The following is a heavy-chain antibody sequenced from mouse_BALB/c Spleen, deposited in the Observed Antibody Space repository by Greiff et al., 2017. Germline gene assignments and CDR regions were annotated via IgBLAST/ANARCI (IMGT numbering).Heavy chain of an antibody. Sequence: EVQVVESGGGLVQPGGSMKLSCVASGFTFSNYWMNWVRQSPEKGLEWVAEIRLKSNNYATHYAESVKGRFTISRDDSKSSVYLQMNNLRAEDTGIYYCTRGVRGVFDYWGQGTTLTVSS. D-gene: IGHD2-14*01. V-gene: IGHV6-6*02. CDR3: TRGVRGVFDY. CDR2: IRLKSNNYAT. J-gene: IGHJ2*01. CDR1: GFTFSNYW.